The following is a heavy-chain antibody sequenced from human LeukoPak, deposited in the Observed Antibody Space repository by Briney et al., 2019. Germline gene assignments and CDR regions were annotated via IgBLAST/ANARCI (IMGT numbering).Heavy chain of an antibody. CDR2: ISSSSSYI. D-gene: IGHD6-13*01. CDR3: ARDPTRIAVAGTGFDY. J-gene: IGHJ4*02. CDR1: GFTFSSYS. V-gene: IGHV3-21*01. Sequence: GGSLRLSCAASGFTFSSYSMNWVRQAPGKGLEWVSSISSSSSYINYADSVKGRFTISRDNAKNSLYLQMNSLRAEDTAVYYCARDPTRIAVAGTGFDYWGQGTLVTVSS.